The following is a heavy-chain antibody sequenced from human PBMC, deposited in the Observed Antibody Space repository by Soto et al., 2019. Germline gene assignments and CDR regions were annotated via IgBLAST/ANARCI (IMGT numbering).Heavy chain of an antibody. D-gene: IGHD2-2*03. V-gene: IGHV4-59*01. CDR1: GYSISSYS. CDR3: AREGNLGRWIQPLDS. CDR2: IHYNGNT. Sequence: SETLSLSCTVSGYSISSYSWSWIRQPPGKGLEWIGNIHYNGNTKYSPSLKSRVTMSVDTSKNHFSLKLISVTTADTAVYFCAREGNLGRWIQPLDSWGQGTLVTVSS. J-gene: IGHJ4*02.